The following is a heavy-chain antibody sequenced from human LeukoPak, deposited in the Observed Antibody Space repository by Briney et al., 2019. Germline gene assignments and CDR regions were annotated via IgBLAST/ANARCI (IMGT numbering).Heavy chain of an antibody. J-gene: IGHJ4*02. CDR3: AKRSYGSQGPLDY. D-gene: IGHD5-18*01. CDR2: ISGSGGST. CDR1: GFTFSSYA. V-gene: IGHV3-23*01. Sequence: GGSLRLSCAAPGFTFSSYAMSWVRQAPGKGLEWVSAISGSGGSTYYADSVKGRFTISRDNSKNTLYLQMNSLRAEDTAVYYCAKRSYGSQGPLDYWGQGTLVTVSS.